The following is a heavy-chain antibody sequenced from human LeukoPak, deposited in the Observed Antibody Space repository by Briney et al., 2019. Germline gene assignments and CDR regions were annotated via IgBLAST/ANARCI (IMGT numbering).Heavy chain of an antibody. CDR1: GGSISSSSYY. Sequence: PSETLSLTCTVSGGSISSSSYYWGWIRQPPGKGLEWIGSIYYSGSTYYNPSLKSRVTISVDTSKNQFSLKLSSVTAADTAVYYCARGTVGVMVNWGQGTLVTVSS. CDR2: IYYSGST. CDR3: ARGTVGVMVN. V-gene: IGHV4-39*07. D-gene: IGHD3-16*01. J-gene: IGHJ4*02.